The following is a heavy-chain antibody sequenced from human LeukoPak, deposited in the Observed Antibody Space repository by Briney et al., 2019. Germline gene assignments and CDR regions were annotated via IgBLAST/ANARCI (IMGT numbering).Heavy chain of an antibody. J-gene: IGHJ4*02. CDR2: IYYSGST. CDR3: ARVAPAAMIFGY. V-gene: IGHV4-30-4*08. D-gene: IGHD2-2*01. CDR1: GGSISSGDYY. Sequence: SQTLSLTCTVSGGSISSGDYYWSWIRQPPGKGLEWIGYIYYSGSTYYNPSLKSRVTISVDTSKNQFSLKLSSVTAADTAVYYCARVAPAAMIFGYWGQGTLVTVSS.